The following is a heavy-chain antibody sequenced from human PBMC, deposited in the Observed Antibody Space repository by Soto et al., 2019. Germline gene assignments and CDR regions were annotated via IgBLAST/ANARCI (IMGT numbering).Heavy chain of an antibody. V-gene: IGHV3-30-3*01. CDR2: ISYDGSNK. CDR3: ARVPSSSGRAHFDY. D-gene: IGHD2-15*01. Sequence: QVQLVESGGGVVQPGRSLRLSCAASGFTFSSYAMHWVRQAPGKGLEWVAVISYDGSNKYYADSVKGRFTISRDNSKNTLYLQMNRLRAEDKAVYYCARVPSSSGRAHFDYWGREPWSPSPQ. J-gene: IGHJ4*02. CDR1: GFTFSSYA.